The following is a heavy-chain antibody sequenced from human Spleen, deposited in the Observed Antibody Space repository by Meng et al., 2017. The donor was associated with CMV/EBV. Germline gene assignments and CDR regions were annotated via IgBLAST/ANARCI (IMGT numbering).Heavy chain of an antibody. CDR2: MSYDGRRE. CDR3: ARSYSSSWYPFQH. J-gene: IGHJ1*01. D-gene: IGHD6-13*01. CDR1: GFSFSDYD. V-gene: IGHV3-30*03. Sequence: CAASGFSFSDYDMHWVRQAPGKGLQLVALMSYDGRREYYAESVEGRFTLSRDNSKKTLDLQMSSPRAEDTAVYYCARSYSSSWYPFQHWGQGTLVTVSS.